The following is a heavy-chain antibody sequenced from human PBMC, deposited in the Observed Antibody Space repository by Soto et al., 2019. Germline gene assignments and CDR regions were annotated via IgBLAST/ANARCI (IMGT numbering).Heavy chain of an antibody. CDR1: GFTFSSYA. J-gene: IGHJ5*02. D-gene: IGHD6-19*01. CDR3: AKNAGDSSGCSP. CDR2: ISGSGGTT. V-gene: IGHV3-23*01. Sequence: EVQLLESGGGLVQPGGSLRLSCAASGFTFSSYAMSWVRQAPGKGLEWVSAISGSGGTTYYADSVKGRFTISRNNSKNSRYQLMNSLRAEDTAVNYCAKNAGDSSGCSPWGQGTLVTVSS.